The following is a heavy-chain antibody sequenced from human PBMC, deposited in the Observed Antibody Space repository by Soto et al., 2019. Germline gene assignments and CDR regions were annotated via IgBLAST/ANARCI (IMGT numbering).Heavy chain of an antibody. CDR1: GYTFTSYD. CDR3: ARATSGSYYHYWFDP. CDR2: MNPNSGNT. D-gene: IGHD1-26*01. Sequence: ASVKVSCKASGYTFTSYDINWVRQATGQGLEWMGWMNPNSGNTGYAQKFQGRVTMARNTSISTAYMELSSLRSEDTAVYYCARATSGSYYHYWFDPWGQGTLVTVSS. V-gene: IGHV1-8*01. J-gene: IGHJ5*02.